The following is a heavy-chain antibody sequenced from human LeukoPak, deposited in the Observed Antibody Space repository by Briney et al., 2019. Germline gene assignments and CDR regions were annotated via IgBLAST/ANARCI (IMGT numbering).Heavy chain of an antibody. J-gene: IGHJ4*02. CDR3: AKAQYQLLLNYFDY. Sequence: AGGSLRLSCAASGFTFSSYAMSWVRQAPGKGLEWVSAISGSGGSTYYADSVKGRFTISRDNSKNTLYLQMNSLRAEDTAVYYCAKAQYQLLLNYFDYWGQGTLVTVSS. V-gene: IGHV3-23*01. D-gene: IGHD2-2*01. CDR2: ISGSGGST. CDR1: GFTFSSYA.